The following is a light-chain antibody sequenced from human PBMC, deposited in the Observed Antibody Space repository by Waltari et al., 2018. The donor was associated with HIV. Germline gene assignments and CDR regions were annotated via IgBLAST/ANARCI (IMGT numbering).Light chain of an antibody. J-gene: IGLJ2*01. V-gene: IGLV2-14*01. CDR2: KVN. Sequence: SALIQPASVSGSPGQSVTISCTRTGTGIGNYVAWYQQFAGKAPQLILFKVNSRPSGVSFRSSCFKSGDTASLTISGLQPEHEATYYCTSLGDTNSILFGGGTLLTVL. CDR3: TSLGDTNSIL. CDR1: GTGIGNY.